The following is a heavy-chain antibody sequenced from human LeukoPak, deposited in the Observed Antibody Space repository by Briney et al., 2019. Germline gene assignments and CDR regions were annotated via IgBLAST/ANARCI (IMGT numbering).Heavy chain of an antibody. CDR1: GGSISSYY. CDR2: IYYSGST. Sequence: PSETLSLTCTVSGGSISSYYWSWIRQPPGKGLEWIGYIYYSGSTNYNPSLKSRVAISVDTSKNQFSLKLSSVTAADTAVYYCARLGDGEFPEGWGQGTLVTVSS. D-gene: IGHD3-10*01. V-gene: IGHV4-59*08. CDR3: ARLGDGEFPEG. J-gene: IGHJ4*02.